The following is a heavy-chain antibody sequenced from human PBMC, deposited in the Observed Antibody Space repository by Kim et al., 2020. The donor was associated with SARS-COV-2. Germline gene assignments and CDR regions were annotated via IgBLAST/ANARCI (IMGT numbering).Heavy chain of an antibody. CDR2: IYYSGST. CDR3: VRVKSGWYGDVNWFDP. D-gene: IGHD6-19*01. CDR1: GGSISSYY. Sequence: SETLSLTCTVSGGSISSYYWSWIRQPPGKGLEWIGYIYYSGSTNYNPSLKSRVTISVDTSKNQFSLKLSSVTAADTAVYYCVRVKSGWYGDVNWFDPWG. J-gene: IGHJ5*02. V-gene: IGHV4-59*13.